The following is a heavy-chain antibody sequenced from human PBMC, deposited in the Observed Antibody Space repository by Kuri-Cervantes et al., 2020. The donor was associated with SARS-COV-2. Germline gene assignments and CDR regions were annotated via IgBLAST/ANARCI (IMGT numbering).Heavy chain of an antibody. V-gene: IGHV3-30-3*01. Sequence: LSLTCAASGFTFSSYAMHWVRQAPGKGLEWVAVISYDGSNKYYADSVKGRFTISRDNSKNTLYLQMNSLRAEDTAVYYCARQGGRAIYFDYWGQVTLVTVSS. J-gene: IGHJ4*02. CDR2: ISYDGSNK. CDR1: GFTFSSYA. D-gene: IGHD6-25*01. CDR3: ARQGGRAIYFDY.